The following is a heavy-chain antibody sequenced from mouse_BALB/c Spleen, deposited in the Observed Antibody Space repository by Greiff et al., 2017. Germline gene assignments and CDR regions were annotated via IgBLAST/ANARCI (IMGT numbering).Heavy chain of an antibody. Sequence: DVQLQESGTVLARPGASVKMSCKASGYTFTSYWMHWVKQRPGQGLEWIGAIYPGNSDTSYNQKFKGKAKLTAVTSTSTAYMELSSLTNEDSAVYYCTRGIHYYGYFDYWGQGTTLTVSS. D-gene: IGHD1-2*01. V-gene: IGHV1-5*01. CDR3: TRGIHYYGYFDY. CDR2: IYPGNSDT. CDR1: GYTFTSYW. J-gene: IGHJ2*01.